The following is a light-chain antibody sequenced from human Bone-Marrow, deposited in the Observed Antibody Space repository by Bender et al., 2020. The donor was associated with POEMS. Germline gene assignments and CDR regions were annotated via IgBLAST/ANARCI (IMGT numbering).Light chain of an antibody. J-gene: IGLJ3*02. CDR1: SSNIGAHA. CDR2: SSH. Sequence: QSVLTQPPSASGTPGQRVTISCSGGSSNIGAHAVNWYQHLPGTAPKLLIYSSHRRPSEVPDRFSGSRSGTSASLAISGLHSEDEADYYCAVWDDRLNGWVFGGGTKLTGL. CDR3: AVWDDRLNGWV. V-gene: IGLV1-44*01.